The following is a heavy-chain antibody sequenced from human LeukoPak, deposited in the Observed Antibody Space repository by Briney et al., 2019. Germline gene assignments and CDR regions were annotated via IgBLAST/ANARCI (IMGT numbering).Heavy chain of an antibody. CDR3: AKKKGVGYYPFDH. V-gene: IGHV3-23*01. D-gene: IGHD3-3*01. CDR2: ISAEGDRT. J-gene: IGHJ4*02. CDR1: GFTFSAYD. Sequence: RGSLRLSCVASGFTFSAYDMSWVRQAAGEGLGWVARISAEGDRTYYAASVKGRFTIFRDHFGHLLYLPVNNLRVEVPAVYYFAKKKGVGYYPFDHWGQGTLVTVSS.